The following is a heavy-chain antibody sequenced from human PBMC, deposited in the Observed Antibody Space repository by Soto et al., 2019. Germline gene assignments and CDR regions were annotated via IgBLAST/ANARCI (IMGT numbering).Heavy chain of an antibody. CDR2: ISSSTI. CDR1: GFTFSSYS. V-gene: IGHV3-48*01. Sequence: GGSLRLSCAASGFTFSSYSMNWVRQAPGKGLEWVSYISSSTIFYADSVKGRFTISRDNAKNSLYLHMNSLRAEDKAIYYCAXXVGDGNDYYDFWGQGTLVTVSS. CDR3: AXXVGDGNDYYDF. J-gene: IGHJ4*02. D-gene: IGHD3-22*01.